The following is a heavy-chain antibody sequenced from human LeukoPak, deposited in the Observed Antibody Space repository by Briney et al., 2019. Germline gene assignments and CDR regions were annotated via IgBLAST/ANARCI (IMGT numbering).Heavy chain of an antibody. CDR1: GGSFSGYY. J-gene: IGHJ3*02. D-gene: IGHD3-9*01. CDR2: INHSGST. Sequence: TSETLSLTCAVYGGSFSGYYWSWIRQPPGKGLEWIGEINHSGSTNYNPSLKSRVTISVDTSKNQFSLKLSSVTAEDTAVYYCARDQSYDILTGYSHEDAFDIWGQGTMVTVSS. V-gene: IGHV4-34*01. CDR3: ARDQSYDILTGYSHEDAFDI.